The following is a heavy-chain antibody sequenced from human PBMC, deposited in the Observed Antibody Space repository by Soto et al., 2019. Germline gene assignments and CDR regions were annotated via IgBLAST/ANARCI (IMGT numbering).Heavy chain of an antibody. D-gene: IGHD7-27*01. Sequence: QVQLQESGPGLVKPSETLSLICTVSGGSISSYYWSWIRQPPGKGLEWIGYIYYSGSTNYNPSLESRATISVDTAKNQFSLKLDSVTAADAAVYYCARDKLGVDAFDIWGQGTMVTVSS. V-gene: IGHV4-59*01. CDR3: ARDKLGVDAFDI. CDR1: GGSISSYY. CDR2: IYYSGST. J-gene: IGHJ3*02.